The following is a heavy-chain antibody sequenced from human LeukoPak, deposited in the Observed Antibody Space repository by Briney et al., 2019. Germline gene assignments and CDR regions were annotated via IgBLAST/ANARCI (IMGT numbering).Heavy chain of an antibody. D-gene: IGHD2-21*01. CDR2: IFISGRT. V-gene: IGHV4-4*07. J-gene: IGHJ4*02. CDR1: GDSMSSYS. CDR3: ARDLLGYFDC. Sequence: PSETLSLTCTVSGDSMSSYSWSWMRQPAGKGLEWIGRIFISGRTNYNPSLKSRVSMSVDTSKNQFSLKLSSVTVADTAVYYCARDLLGYFDCWGQGTLVTVSS.